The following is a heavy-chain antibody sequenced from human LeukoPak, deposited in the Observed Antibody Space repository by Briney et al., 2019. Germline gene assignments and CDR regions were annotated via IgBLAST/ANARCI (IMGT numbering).Heavy chain of an antibody. Sequence: GGTLRLSCAAAGCRFSTYWRTWVRQAPGKGLEWVANIKEDGSEKYYVDSVQGRFTISRDNTKNSLYLQMNSLSAEDTAVYYCARGSGRSSYSDYWGQGTLVTVSS. V-gene: IGHV3-7*04. D-gene: IGHD1-26*01. CDR2: IKEDGSEK. CDR3: ARGSGRSSYSDY. J-gene: IGHJ4*02. CDR1: GCRFSTYW.